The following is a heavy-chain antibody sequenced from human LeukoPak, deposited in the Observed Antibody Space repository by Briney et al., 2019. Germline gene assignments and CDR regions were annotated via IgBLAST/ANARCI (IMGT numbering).Heavy chain of an antibody. V-gene: IGHV3-21*01. CDR1: GFTFSTYS. CDR2: ISGSSKYI. J-gene: IGHJ4*02. Sequence: GGSLRLSCAASGFTFSTYSMDWVRQAPGKGLEWVSTISGSSKYIYYAESIKGRFAVSRDNAKKLLYLQMNSLRAEDTAVYYCARDESGYWGQGTLVTVSS. CDR3: ARDESGY.